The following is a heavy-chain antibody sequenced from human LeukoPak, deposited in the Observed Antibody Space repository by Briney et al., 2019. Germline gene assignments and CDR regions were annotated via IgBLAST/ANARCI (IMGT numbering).Heavy chain of an antibody. Sequence: PGGSLRLSCEASGFTFSNYWMHWVRQPPGKGLMWVSQISTDGSQTFYADSVKGRFTISRDSAQNTLFLQMDSLRPEDTAVYYCVRSLRSADFWGQGTLVTVSS. CDR1: GFTFSNYW. J-gene: IGHJ4*02. V-gene: IGHV3-74*01. CDR2: ISTDGSQT. CDR3: VRSLRSADF.